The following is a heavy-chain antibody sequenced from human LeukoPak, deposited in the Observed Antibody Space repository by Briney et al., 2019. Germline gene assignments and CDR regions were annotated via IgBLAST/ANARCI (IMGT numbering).Heavy chain of an antibody. Sequence: PGGSLRLSCAASGFTISSNYMSWVRQAPGKGLEWVSVIYSGGSTYYADSVKGRFTISRDNSKNTLYLQMNSLRAEDTAVYYCARALYYLDAFDIWGQGTMVTVSS. CDR3: ARALYYLDAFDI. CDR2: IYSGGST. J-gene: IGHJ3*02. V-gene: IGHV3-53*01. D-gene: IGHD3-10*01. CDR1: GFTISSNY.